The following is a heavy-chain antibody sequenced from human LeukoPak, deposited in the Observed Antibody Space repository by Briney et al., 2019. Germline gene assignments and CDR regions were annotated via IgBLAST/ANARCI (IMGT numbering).Heavy chain of an antibody. CDR1: GFTFDDYT. J-gene: IGHJ4*02. CDR2: LTWNSGVV. D-gene: IGHD2-21*02. CDR3: AKDSCSTLVRDTDCHYDH. V-gene: IGHV3-9*01. Sequence: GGSLRLSCAASGFTFDDYTMHWVRQAPGKGLEWVSGLTWNSGVVVYADSVKGRFTVSRDNARNSLYLQMNSLRPEDTALYYCAKDSCSTLVRDTDCHYDHWGQGTLVTVSS.